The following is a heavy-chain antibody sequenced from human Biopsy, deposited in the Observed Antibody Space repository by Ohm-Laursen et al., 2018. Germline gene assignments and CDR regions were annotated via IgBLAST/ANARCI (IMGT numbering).Heavy chain of an antibody. Sequence: SDTLSLTCTVNGGSWDFHYWSWVRQSPGKGLEWIGEINRSGTTNYNPSLKSRVTISIDTSKNQLSLTLRSVTAADTAVYYCARDLPSSYYYAMDVWGQGTTVTVSS. CDR3: ARDLPSSYYYAMDV. CDR1: GGSWDFHY. CDR2: INRSGTT. J-gene: IGHJ6*02. V-gene: IGHV4-34*01.